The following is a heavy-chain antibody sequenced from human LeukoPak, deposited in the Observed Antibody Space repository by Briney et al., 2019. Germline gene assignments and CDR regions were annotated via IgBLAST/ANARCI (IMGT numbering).Heavy chain of an antibody. CDR1: GFTYSHYG. V-gene: IGHV3-74*01. Sequence: GGSLILSCAASGFTYSHYGMHWVRQAPGKGLVWVSRINSDGSTTTYADSVKGRFTISRDNAKNTLYLQMNSLRAEDTAVYYCARVYCSGGSCYYFDYWGQGTLVTVSS. CDR3: ARVYCSGGSCYYFDY. CDR2: INSDGSTT. J-gene: IGHJ4*02. D-gene: IGHD2-15*01.